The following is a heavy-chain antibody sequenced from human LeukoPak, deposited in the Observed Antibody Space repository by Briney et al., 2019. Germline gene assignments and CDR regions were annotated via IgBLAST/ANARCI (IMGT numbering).Heavy chain of an antibody. CDR3: ASFYYYGSGSRPYPSSYGMDV. Sequence: ASVKVSCKASGYTFTSYGTSWVRQAPGQGLEWMGWISAYNGNTNYAQKLQGRVTMTTDTSTSTAYMELRSLRSDDTAVYYCASFYYYGSGSRPYPSSYGMDVWGQGTTVTVSS. J-gene: IGHJ6*02. CDR1: GYTFTSYG. CDR2: ISAYNGNT. D-gene: IGHD3-10*01. V-gene: IGHV1-18*01.